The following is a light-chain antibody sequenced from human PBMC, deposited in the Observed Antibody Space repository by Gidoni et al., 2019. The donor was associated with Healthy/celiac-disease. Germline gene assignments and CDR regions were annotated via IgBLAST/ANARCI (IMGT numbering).Light chain of an antibody. J-gene: IGKJ4*01. CDR2: DAS. CDR3: QQQLT. V-gene: IGKV3-11*01. CDR1: QSVSSY. Sequence: EIVLTQSPATLSLSPGERATISCSASQSVSSYLAWYQQKPGQAPTLLIYDASNRATGIPARFSGSGSRTDFTLTISSLEPEDFAVYYCQQQLTFGGGTKVEIK.